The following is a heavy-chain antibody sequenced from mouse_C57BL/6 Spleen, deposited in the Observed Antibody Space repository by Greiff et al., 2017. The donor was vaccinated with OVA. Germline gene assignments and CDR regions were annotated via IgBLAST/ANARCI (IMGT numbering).Heavy chain of an antibody. CDR3: ARGGNRDY. J-gene: IGHJ2*01. CDR1: GYTFTSYW. CDR2: NYPGSGST. Sequence: QVHVKQPGAELVKPGASVKMSCKASGYTFTSYWITWVKQRPGQGLEWIGDNYPGSGSTNYNEKFKSKATLTVDTSSSTAYMQLSSLTSEDSAVYYCARGGNRDYWGQGTTLTVSS. V-gene: IGHV1-55*01. D-gene: IGHD2-1*01.